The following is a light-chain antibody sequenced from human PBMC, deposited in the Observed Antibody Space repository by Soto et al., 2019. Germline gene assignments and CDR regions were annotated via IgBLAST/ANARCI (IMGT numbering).Light chain of an antibody. CDR2: KNP. CDR1: QSLVYSDENTY. Sequence: DVVMTQTPLSSPVTLGQPASISCRSSQSLVYSDENTYLSWLQQRPGQPSRLLNYKNPNLLSGVPDRFSGSGAETDFTLKISRVETEDVGVYYCMQATQFPYTFGQGTKLEIK. CDR3: MQATQFPYT. V-gene: IGKV2-24*01. J-gene: IGKJ2*01.